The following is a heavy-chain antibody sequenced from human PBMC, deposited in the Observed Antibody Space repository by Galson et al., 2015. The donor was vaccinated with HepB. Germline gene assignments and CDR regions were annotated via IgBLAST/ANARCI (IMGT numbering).Heavy chain of an antibody. CDR3: VKTYYDTLTGHYFDY. CDR1: GHNFSKCV. CDR2: IDPDNGNT. Sequence: SVKVSCKASGHNFSKCVLHWVRQAPGQRLEWVGWIDPDNGNTRYSHKFQDRVTISRDTPASTTYMKLSSLRSEDAALYYCVKTYYDTLTGHYFDYWGQGTLVTVSS. J-gene: IGHJ4*01. V-gene: IGHV1-3*01. D-gene: IGHD3-9*01.